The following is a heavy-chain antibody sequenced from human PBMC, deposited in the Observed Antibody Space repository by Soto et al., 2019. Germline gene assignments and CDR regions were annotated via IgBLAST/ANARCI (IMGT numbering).Heavy chain of an antibody. J-gene: IGHJ6*02. CDR2: IIPIFGTA. CDR1: GGTFSSYA. Sequence: QVQLVQSGAEVKQPGSSVKVSCKASGGTFSSYAISWVRQAPGQGLEWMGGIIPIFGTANHAQKFQGRVTITADESTSTAYMELSSLRSEDTAVYYCARGPGYSYGYNRYGMDVWGQGTTVTVSS. CDR3: ARGPGYSYGYNRYGMDV. V-gene: IGHV1-69*01. D-gene: IGHD5-18*01.